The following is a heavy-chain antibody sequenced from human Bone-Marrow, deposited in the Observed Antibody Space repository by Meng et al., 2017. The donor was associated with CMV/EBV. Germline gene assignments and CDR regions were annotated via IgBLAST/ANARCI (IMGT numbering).Heavy chain of an antibody. J-gene: IGHJ6*01. Sequence: GESLKISCAASGFTFSSYWMSWVRQAPGKGLEWVANIKQDGSEKYYVDSVKGRFTISRDNAKNSLYLQMNSLRAEDTAVYYCARVVPAAMYYYYYGMDVWGQGATVTFYS. CDR3: ARVVPAAMYYYYYGMDV. CDR1: GFTFSSYW. V-gene: IGHV3-7*01. CDR2: IKQDGSEK. D-gene: IGHD2-2*01.